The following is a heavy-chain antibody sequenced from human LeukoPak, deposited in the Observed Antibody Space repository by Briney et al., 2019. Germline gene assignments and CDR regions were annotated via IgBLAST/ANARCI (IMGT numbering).Heavy chain of an antibody. CDR1: GGSFRSGDYY. D-gene: IGHD3-22*01. J-gene: IGHJ5*02. CDR2: MYYSGST. CDR3: ARPYYYDSRIDP. Sequence: PSETLSLTCTVSGGSFRSGDYYWSWIRQPPGKGVEWIAYMYYSGSTYYNASLKSRLTLSADMSKNQLSLKLNSGTAADTAVYNCARPYYYDSRIDPWGQGILVTVSS. V-gene: IGHV4-30-4*01.